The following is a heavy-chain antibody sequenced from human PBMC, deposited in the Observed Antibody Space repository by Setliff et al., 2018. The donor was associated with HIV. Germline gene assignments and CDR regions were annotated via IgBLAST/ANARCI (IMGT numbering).Heavy chain of an antibody. J-gene: IGHJ3*02. Sequence: SETLSLTCAVSGGSFSGYYWSWIRQPPGKGLEWIGEINQCRGINYNPSLKSRVTISIDTFKNQFSMKLYSVTAADTAVYYCATASGYDLFMGAFDIWGQGTMVTVSS. CDR1: GGSFSGYY. V-gene: IGHV4-34*01. CDR3: ATASGYDLFMGAFDI. CDR2: INQCRGI. D-gene: IGHD5-12*01.